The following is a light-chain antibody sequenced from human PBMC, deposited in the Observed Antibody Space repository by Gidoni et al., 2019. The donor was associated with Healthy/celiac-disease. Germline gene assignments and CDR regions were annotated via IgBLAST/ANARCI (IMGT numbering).Light chain of an antibody. CDR1: QSLSSSC. V-gene: IGKV3-20*01. CDR3: QQYGSSPLYT. J-gene: IGKJ2*01. Sequence: LVFTPPSLRLSLSPGERATLPCSASQSLSSSCLAWFQQTPGQAPRLLIFGASSRATGSPDRFSGSGSWTDFTLTISRLEPEDFAVYYCQQYGSSPLYTFXQXTKLEIK. CDR2: GAS.